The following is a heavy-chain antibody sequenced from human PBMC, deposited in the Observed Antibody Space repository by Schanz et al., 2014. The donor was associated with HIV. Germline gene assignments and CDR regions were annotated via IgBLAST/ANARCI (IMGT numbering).Heavy chain of an antibody. CDR2: IIPIFGTS. J-gene: IGHJ4*02. Sequence: QLVQSGPEVKKPGTSVKVSCKASGGTFSNYAINWVRQAPGQGLEWMGGIIPIFGTSNYAQKFQGRVTITADESTSTAYMELSSLRSEDTAVYYCARGRYSGSYYNYWGQGTLVTVSS. CDR3: ARGRYSGSYYNY. CDR1: GGTFSNYA. D-gene: IGHD1-26*01. V-gene: IGHV1-69*01.